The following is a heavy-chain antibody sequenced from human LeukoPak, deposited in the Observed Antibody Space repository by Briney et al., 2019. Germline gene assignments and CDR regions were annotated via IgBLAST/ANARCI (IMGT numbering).Heavy chain of an antibody. V-gene: IGHV3-33*01. Sequence: GGSLRLSCAASGFTFSSYGMHWVRQAPGKGLEWVAVIWYDGSNKYYADSVKGRFTISRDNSKNTLYLQKNSLRAEDTAVYYCARGSCSSTSCYWDYYYMDVWGKGTTVTVSS. J-gene: IGHJ6*03. D-gene: IGHD2-2*01. CDR2: IWYDGSNK. CDR1: GFTFSSYG. CDR3: ARGSCSSTSCYWDYYYMDV.